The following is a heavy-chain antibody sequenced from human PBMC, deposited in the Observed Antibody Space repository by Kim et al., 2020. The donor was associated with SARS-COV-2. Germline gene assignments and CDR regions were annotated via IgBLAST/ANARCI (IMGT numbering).Heavy chain of an antibody. CDR3: ARDLHYYGYRGPWGGMDV. J-gene: IGHJ6*02. D-gene: IGHD3-10*01. V-gene: IGHV4-34*01. Sequence: KSRVTISVDTSKNQFSLKLSSVTAADTAVYYCARDLHYYGYRGPWGGMDVWGQGTTVTVSS.